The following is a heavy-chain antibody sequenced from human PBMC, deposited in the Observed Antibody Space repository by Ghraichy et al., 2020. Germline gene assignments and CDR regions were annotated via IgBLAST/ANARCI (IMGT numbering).Heavy chain of an antibody. CDR2: ISGYNGNS. CDR1: GYTFTSYG. Sequence: ASVKVSCKASGYTFTSYGLSWVRQAPGQGLEWMGWISGYNGNSNYAQRLQGRVTMTTDTSTSTAYMELRSLTSDDTAVYYCAREGSGGTLDYWGQGTLVTVSS. J-gene: IGHJ4*02. CDR3: AREGSGGTLDY. D-gene: IGHD1-1*01. V-gene: IGHV1-18*01.